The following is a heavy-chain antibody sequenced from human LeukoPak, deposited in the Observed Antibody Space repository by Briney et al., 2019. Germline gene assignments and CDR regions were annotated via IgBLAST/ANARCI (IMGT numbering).Heavy chain of an antibody. CDR1: GFTFSSYS. J-gene: IGHJ4*02. Sequence: GGSLRLSCAASGFTFSSYSMNWVRQAPGKGLEWVSYISSSSSTIYYADSVKGRFAVSRDNAKNPLYLQMESLRVEDTAIYYCATDWAWGGFDHWGQGALVTVSS. V-gene: IGHV3-48*04. CDR2: ISSSSSTI. D-gene: IGHD3-16*01. CDR3: ATDWAWGGFDH.